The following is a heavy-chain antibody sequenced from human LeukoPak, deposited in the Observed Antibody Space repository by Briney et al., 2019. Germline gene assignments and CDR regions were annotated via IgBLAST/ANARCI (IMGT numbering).Heavy chain of an antibody. CDR1: GGSIGSKSHY. CDR2: TYYSGST. V-gene: IGHV4-39*01. CDR3: ARREANWVDP. Sequence: SETLSLTCSVSGGSIGSKSHYWGWIRQPPGKGLEWISYTYYSGSTYYNPSLKSRVTISVDTSKNQFSLKLSSVTAADTAVYYCARREANWVDPGGQGYLVTVSS. J-gene: IGHJ5*02.